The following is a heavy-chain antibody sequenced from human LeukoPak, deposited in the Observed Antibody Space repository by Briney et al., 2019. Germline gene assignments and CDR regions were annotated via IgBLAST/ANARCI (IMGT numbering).Heavy chain of an antibody. V-gene: IGHV3-53*01. Sequence: PGGSLRLSCAASEYTVSRNYMSWVRQAPGRGLEWVSVISSGGNTYYTDFVKGRFTISRDNSKNTLYLQMSSLRVEDTAVYYCARNDRGAFDIWGQGTMVTVSS. CDR1: EYTVSRNY. D-gene: IGHD3-10*02. CDR2: ISSGGNT. CDR3: ARNDRGAFDI. J-gene: IGHJ3*02.